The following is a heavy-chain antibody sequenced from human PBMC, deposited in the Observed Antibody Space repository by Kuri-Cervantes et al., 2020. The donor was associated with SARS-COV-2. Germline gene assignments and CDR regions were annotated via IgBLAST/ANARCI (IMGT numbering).Heavy chain of an antibody. J-gene: IGHJ4*02. CDR1: GFTFSSYW. CDR3: ARVGRYSYGFDY. CDR2: INSDGSST. V-gene: IGHV3-74*01. D-gene: IGHD5-18*01. Sequence: GESLKITCAASGFTFSSYWMHWVRQAPGKGLVWVSRINSDGSSTSYADSVKGRFTISRDNAKNTLYLQMNSLRAEDTAVYYWARVGRYSYGFDYWGQGTLVTVSS.